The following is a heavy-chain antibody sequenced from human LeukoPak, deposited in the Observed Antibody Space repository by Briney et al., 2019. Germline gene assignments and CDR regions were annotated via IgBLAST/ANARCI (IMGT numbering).Heavy chain of an antibody. J-gene: IGHJ4*02. V-gene: IGHV3-7*03. CDR2: IKQDGSEK. Sequence: PGGSLRLSCVVSGFTSSSYWMSWVRQAPGKGLEWVANIKQDGSEKYYVDSVKGRFTISRDNAKNSLYLQMNSLRAEDTAVYYCARAPYCIGGSCRFDYWGQGTLVTVSS. CDR1: GFTSSSYW. D-gene: IGHD2-15*01. CDR3: ARAPYCIGGSCRFDY.